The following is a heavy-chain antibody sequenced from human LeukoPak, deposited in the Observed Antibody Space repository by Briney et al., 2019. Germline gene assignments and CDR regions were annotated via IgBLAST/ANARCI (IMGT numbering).Heavy chain of an antibody. D-gene: IGHD4-17*01. CDR1: GYSFTSYW. CDR2: IYPGDSDT. CDR3: ARGRDYGDLFNWFDP. J-gene: IGHJ5*02. Sequence: GQSLNISCMGSGYSFTSYWIGWVRQMPGKVLEWMGIIYPGDSDTIYSPSFQGQVTISADKSISTAYLQWSSLKASDTAMYYCARGRDYGDLFNWFDPWGQGTLVTVSS. V-gene: IGHV5-51*03.